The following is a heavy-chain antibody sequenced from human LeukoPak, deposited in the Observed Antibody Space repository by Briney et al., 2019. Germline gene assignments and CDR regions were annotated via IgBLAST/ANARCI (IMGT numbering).Heavy chain of an antibody. V-gene: IGHV1-46*01. CDR1: GYTFTSYY. CDR3: ARGPIRPRSYYDSSGYFDY. CDR2: INPSGGST. D-gene: IGHD3-22*01. Sequence: GASVKVSCKASGYTFTSYYMHWVRQAPGQGLEWMGIINPSGGSTSYAQKFQGRVTMTRDTSTSTAYMELSSLRSEDTAVYYCARGPIRPRSYYDSSGYFDYWGQGTLVTVSS. J-gene: IGHJ4*02.